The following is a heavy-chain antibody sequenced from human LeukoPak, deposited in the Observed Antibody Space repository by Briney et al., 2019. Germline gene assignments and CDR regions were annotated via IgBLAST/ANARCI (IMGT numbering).Heavy chain of an antibody. Sequence: PSETLSLTCSVSGGSISSSSYYWGWIRQPPGKGLEWIGNIYYSGSTYCNPSLKSRVTISVDTSKNQFSLKLTSATAADTAVYYCARQQYYDILTGKGGYGMDVWGQGTTVTVSS. CDR1: GGSISSSSYY. CDR3: ARQQYYDILTGKGGYGMDV. D-gene: IGHD3-9*01. J-gene: IGHJ6*02. V-gene: IGHV4-39*01. CDR2: IYYSGST.